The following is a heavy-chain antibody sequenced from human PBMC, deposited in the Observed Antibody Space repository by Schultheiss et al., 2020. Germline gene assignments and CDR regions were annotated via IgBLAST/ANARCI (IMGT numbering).Heavy chain of an antibody. CDR1: GFTFSDYY. V-gene: IGHV3-11*01. CDR3: ASGRSTVPYLYGMDV. J-gene: IGHJ6*02. Sequence: GGSLRLSCAASGFTFSDYYMSWIRQASGKGLEWVSYISSSGSTIYYADSVKGRFTISRDNAKNSLYLQMNSLRAEDTAVYYCASGRSTVPYLYGMDVWGQGTTVTVSS. CDR2: ISSSGSTI. D-gene: IGHD3-3*01.